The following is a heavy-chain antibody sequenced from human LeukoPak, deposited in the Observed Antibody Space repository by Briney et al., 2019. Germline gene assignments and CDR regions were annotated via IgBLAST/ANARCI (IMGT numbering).Heavy chain of an antibody. CDR3: ARAGQQLVENWFDP. Sequence: SETLSLTCTVSGGSISSGSYYWSWIRQPAGKGLEWIGRIYTSGSTNYNPSLKSRVTISVDTSKNQFSLKLSSVTAADTAVYYCARAGQQLVENWFDPWGQGTLVTVSS. J-gene: IGHJ5*02. V-gene: IGHV4-61*02. CDR1: GGSISSGSYY. D-gene: IGHD6-13*01. CDR2: IYTSGST.